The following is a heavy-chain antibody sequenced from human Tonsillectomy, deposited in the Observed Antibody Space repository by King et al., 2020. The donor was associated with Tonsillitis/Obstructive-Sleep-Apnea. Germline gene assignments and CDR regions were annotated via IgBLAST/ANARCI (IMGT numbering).Heavy chain of an antibody. V-gene: IGHV4-34*01. CDR1: GGSFSGYY. CDR2: INHSGTT. CDR3: ARGDIVVVPARPDY. D-gene: IGHD2-2*01. Sequence: QVQLQQWGAGLLKPSETLSLTCAVYGGSFSGYYWSWIRQPPGKGLEWIGEINHSGTTNYNPSLKSRVTISVDTSKNQFSLKLSSVTAADTAVYHCARGDIVVVPARPDYWGQGTLVTVSS. J-gene: IGHJ4*02.